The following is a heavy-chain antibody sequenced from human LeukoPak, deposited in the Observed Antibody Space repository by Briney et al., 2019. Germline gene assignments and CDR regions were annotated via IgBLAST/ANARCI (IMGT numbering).Heavy chain of an antibody. J-gene: IGHJ6*03. V-gene: IGHV3-48*03. CDR3: ARPYLEWSLKFYMDV. CDR1: GFTFSSYE. CDR2: ISSSGSTI. D-gene: IGHD3-3*02. Sequence: GGSLRLSCAASGFTFSSYEMNWVRQAPGKGLEWVSYISSSGSTIYYADSVKGRFTISRGNAKNSLYLQMNSLRAEDTAVYYCARPYLEWSLKFYMDVWGKGTTVTVSS.